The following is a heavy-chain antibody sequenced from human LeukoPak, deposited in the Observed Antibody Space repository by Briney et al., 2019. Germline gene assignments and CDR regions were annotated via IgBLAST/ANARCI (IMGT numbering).Heavy chain of an antibody. CDR1: GFTVSSNY. CDR3: ARTTYYYDSSGYYSNWFDP. CDR2: IYSGGST. Sequence: GGSLRLSCAASGFTVSSNYMSWVRQAPGKGLEWVSVIYSGGSTYYADSVKGRFTISRDNSKNTLYLQMNSLRAKDTAVYYCARTTYYYDSSGYYSNWFDPWGQGTLVTVSS. J-gene: IGHJ5*02. D-gene: IGHD3-22*01. V-gene: IGHV3-66*01.